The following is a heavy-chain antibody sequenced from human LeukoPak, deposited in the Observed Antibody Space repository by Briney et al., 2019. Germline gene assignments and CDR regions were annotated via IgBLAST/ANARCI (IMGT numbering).Heavy chain of an antibody. CDR3: ARVTLAGTPDYFDY. J-gene: IGHJ4*02. D-gene: IGHD6-13*01. CDR2: IYYSGST. Sequence: SETLSLTCTVSGGSISSSSYYWGWIRQPPGKGLESIGSIYYSGSTYYNPSLKSRVTISVDTSKNQFSLKLSSVTAADTAVYYCARVTLAGTPDYFDYWGQGTLVTVSS. CDR1: GGSISSSSYY. V-gene: IGHV4-39*01.